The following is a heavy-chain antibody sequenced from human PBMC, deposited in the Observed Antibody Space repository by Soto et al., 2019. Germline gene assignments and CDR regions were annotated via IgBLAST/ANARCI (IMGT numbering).Heavy chain of an antibody. CDR3: ARGNSVAVLYYYYYGMDV. Sequence: QVQLVQSGAEVKKPGSSVKVSCKASGGTVSSYAISWVRQAPGQGLEWMGGIIPIFGTANYAQKFQGRVTITADESTSTAYMELSSLRSEDTAVYYCARGNSVAVLYYYYYGMDVWGQGTTVTVSS. CDR2: IIPIFGTA. D-gene: IGHD6-19*01. J-gene: IGHJ6*02. V-gene: IGHV1-69*12. CDR1: GGTVSSYA.